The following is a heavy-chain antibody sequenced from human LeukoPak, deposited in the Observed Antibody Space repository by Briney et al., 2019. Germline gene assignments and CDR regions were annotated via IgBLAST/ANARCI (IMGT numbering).Heavy chain of an antibody. Sequence: PGGSLRLSCIASGFTFSDYWMSWVRQAPGGGLEWVAYIKEDGSEKYYVDSVKGRFTISRDNAKISLYLQMNSLRAEDTAVYYCASQFWWAAVAGTTLDYWGQGTLVTVSS. V-gene: IGHV3-7*05. CDR1: GFTFSDYW. J-gene: IGHJ4*01. CDR2: IKEDGSEK. CDR3: ASQFWWAAVAGTTLDY. D-gene: IGHD6-19*01.